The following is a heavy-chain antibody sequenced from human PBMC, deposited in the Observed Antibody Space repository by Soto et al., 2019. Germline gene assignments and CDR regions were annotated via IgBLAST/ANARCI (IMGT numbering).Heavy chain of an antibody. Sequence: SETLSLTCAVYGGSFSGYYWSWSRQPPGKGLEWIVEINHSGSTNYNPSLKSRVTISVDTSKNQFSLKLSSVTAAETAVYYCARGGFPILLWLGELLNHRGRTFDYWGQGTLVTVSS. CDR2: INHSGST. CDR3: ARGGFPILLWLGELLNHRGRTFDY. D-gene: IGHD3-10*01. CDR1: GGSFSGYY. V-gene: IGHV4-34*01. J-gene: IGHJ4*02.